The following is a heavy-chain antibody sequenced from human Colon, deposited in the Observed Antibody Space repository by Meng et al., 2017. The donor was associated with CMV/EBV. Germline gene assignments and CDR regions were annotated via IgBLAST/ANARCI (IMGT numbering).Heavy chain of an antibody. CDR2: IYSGGST. D-gene: IGHD3-9*01. CDR1: GFTVSSNY. V-gene: IGHV3-53*01. J-gene: IGHJ3*02. Sequence: SCAASGFTVSSNYMSWVRQAPGKGLEWVSVIYSGGSTYYADSVKGRFTISRDNSKNTLYLQMNSLRAEDTAVYYCARVSDLTDAFDIWGQGTMVTVSS. CDR3: ARVSDLTDAFDI.